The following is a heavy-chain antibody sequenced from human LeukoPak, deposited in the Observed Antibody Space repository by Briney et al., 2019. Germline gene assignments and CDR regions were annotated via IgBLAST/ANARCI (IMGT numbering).Heavy chain of an antibody. CDR3: ARDVSAGSQFFDY. Sequence: ASVTVSCKASGYTFTSFYMHWVRQAPGQGLERMGIINPSGGTTTYAQKFQGRVTMTRDTSTNTVYMDLSSLRSEDTAVYYCARDVSAGSQFFDYWGQGTLVTVSS. V-gene: IGHV1-46*01. CDR2: INPSGGTT. J-gene: IGHJ4*02. D-gene: IGHD6-19*01. CDR1: GYTFTSFY.